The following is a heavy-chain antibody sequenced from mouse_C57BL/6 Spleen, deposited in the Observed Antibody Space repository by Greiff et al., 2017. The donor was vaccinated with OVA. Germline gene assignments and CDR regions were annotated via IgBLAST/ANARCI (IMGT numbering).Heavy chain of an antibody. V-gene: IGHV5-16*01. CDR1: GFTFSDYY. CDR2: INYDGSST. CDR3: ARDALRYFDV. J-gene: IGHJ1*03. Sequence: EVNVVESEGGLVQPGSSMKLSCTASGFTFSDYYMAWVRQVPEKGLEWVANINYDGSSTYYLDSLKSRFIISRDNAKNILYLQMSSLKSEDTATYYCARDALRYFDVWGTGTTVTVSS. D-gene: IGHD1-1*01.